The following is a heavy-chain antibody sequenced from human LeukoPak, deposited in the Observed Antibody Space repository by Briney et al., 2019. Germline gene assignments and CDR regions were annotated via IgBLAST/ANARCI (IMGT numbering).Heavy chain of an antibody. Sequence: GASVKVSCKASGGTFSSYAISWVRQAPGQGLEWMGGIIPIFGTANYAQKFQGRVTITADESTSTAYMELSSLRSEDTAVYYCARGRCSGGSCYSHDYWGQGTLVTVSS. V-gene: IGHV1-69*13. J-gene: IGHJ4*02. CDR1: GGTFSSYA. D-gene: IGHD2-15*01. CDR2: IIPIFGTA. CDR3: ARGRCSGGSCYSHDY.